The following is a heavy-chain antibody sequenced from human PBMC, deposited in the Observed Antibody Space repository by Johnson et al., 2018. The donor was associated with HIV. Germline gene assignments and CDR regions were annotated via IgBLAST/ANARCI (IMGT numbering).Heavy chain of an antibody. D-gene: IGHD3-16*02. CDR2: IRYDGSNK. CDR3: AKGGYHWKFDAFDI. J-gene: IGHJ3*02. V-gene: IGHV3-30*02. Sequence: QVQLVESGGGVVQPGGSLRLSCAASGFTFSSYGMHWVRQAPGKGLEWVAFIRYDGSNKYYADSVKGRFTISRDNSKNTLYLQMNSLRAEDTAVYYCAKGGYHWKFDAFDIWGQGTMVTVS. CDR1: GFTFSSYG.